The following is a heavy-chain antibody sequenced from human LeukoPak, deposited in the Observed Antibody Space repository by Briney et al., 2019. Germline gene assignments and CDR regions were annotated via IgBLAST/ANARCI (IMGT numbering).Heavy chain of an antibody. CDR1: GGSISSYY. V-gene: IGHV4-4*07. CDR3: ARDRSWAASGTMIAFDI. Sequence: SETLSLTCTVSGGSISSYYWSWIRQPAGKGLEWIGRIYTSGSTNYNPSLKSRVTMSVDTSKNQFSLKLSSVTAADTAVYYCARDRSWAASGTMIAFDIWGQGTMVTVSS. D-gene: IGHD3-10*01. CDR2: IYTSGST. J-gene: IGHJ3*02.